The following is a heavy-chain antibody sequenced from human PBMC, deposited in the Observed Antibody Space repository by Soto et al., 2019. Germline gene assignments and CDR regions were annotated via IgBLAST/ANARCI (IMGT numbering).Heavy chain of an antibody. CDR2: ISYDGSDK. Sequence: QVQLVESGGGVVQPGRSVRLSCAASGFTFSRYGMHWVRQAPGKGLEWVTVISYDGSDKYYADSVKGRFTISRDNSKNTLYLQMNSLRVEDMAIYYCAKGQIVATGRGYYGMDVWGQGTTVTVSS. V-gene: IGHV3-30*18. CDR1: GFTFSRYG. CDR3: AKGQIVATGRGYYGMDV. D-gene: IGHD5-12*01. J-gene: IGHJ6*02.